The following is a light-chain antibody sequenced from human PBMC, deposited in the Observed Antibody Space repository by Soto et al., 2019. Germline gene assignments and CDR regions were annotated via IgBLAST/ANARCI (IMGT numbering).Light chain of an antibody. CDR1: QIVSGSY. J-gene: IGKJ5*01. CDR3: QPSTNWPQLT. V-gene: IGKV3D-15*01. Sequence: VLTQSSGTLSLLPGGSASLSRRASQIVSGSYLAWYQQKPGQAPTLLIYGASNRATGIPARFSGSGSGTEFILTIRSLKSEDFAVYYCQPSTNWPQLTFGTWPRVEIK. CDR2: GAS.